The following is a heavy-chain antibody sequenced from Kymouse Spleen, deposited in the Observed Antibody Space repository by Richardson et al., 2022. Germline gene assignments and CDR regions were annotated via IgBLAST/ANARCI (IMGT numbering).Heavy chain of an antibody. CDR2: TRNKANSYTT. CDR3: ARESLTGDVDY. CDR1: GFTFSDHY. J-gene: IGHJ4*02. V-gene: IGHV3-72*01. Sequence: VQLVESGGGLVQPGGSLRLSCAASGFTFSDHYMDWVRQAPGKGLEWVGRTRNKANSYTTEYAASVKGRFTISRDDSKNSLYLQMNSLKTEDTAVYYCARESLTGDVDYWGQGTLVTVSS. D-gene: IGHD7-27*02.